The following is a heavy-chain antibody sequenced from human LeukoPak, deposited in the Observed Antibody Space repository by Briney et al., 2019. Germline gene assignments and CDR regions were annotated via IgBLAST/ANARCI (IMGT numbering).Heavy chain of an antibody. CDR2: IYHSGST. CDR1: GGSTSSSNW. Sequence: PSETLSLTCAVSGGSTSSSNWWSWVRQPPGKGLEWIGEIYHSGSTSYNPSLKSRVTISVDKSKNQFSLKLSSVTAADTAVYYCATSAVQLERRARWFDPWGQGTLVTVSS. CDR3: ATSAVQLERRARWFDP. V-gene: IGHV4-4*02. D-gene: IGHD1-1*01. J-gene: IGHJ5*02.